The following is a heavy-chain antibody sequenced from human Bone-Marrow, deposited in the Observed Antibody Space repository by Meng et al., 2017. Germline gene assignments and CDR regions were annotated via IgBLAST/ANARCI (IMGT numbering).Heavy chain of an antibody. CDR2: MSYSGIT. J-gene: IGHJ4*02. V-gene: IGHV4-39*01. D-gene: IGHD3-10*01. CDR1: GASIRVVNTY. Sequence: QVQLQESGPGLVKSSETLSLTCAVSGASIRVVNTYWDWIRQPPGKGLEWIVSMSYSGITYYNPSLKSRVTMSIDTSKNQLSLRLNSVSATDTAIYYCARRRGGSGRDCWGQGTLVTVSS. CDR3: ARRRGGSGRDC.